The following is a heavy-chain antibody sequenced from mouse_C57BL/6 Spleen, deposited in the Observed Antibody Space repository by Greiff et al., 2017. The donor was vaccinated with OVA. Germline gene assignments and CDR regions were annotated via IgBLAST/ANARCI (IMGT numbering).Heavy chain of an antibody. Sequence: QVQLQQSGAELVKPGASVKVSCKASGYTFTSYWMHWVKQRPGQGLEWIGRIHPSVSDTNYNQKFKGKATLTADKSYSTAYLQLSSLTSEDSAVYCCANYYYWDRYFDDWGKGTTVTVAT. CDR1: GYTFTSYW. J-gene: IGHJ2*01. CDR3: ANYYYWDRYFDD. CDR2: IHPSVSDT. V-gene: IGHV1-74*01. D-gene: IGHD1-1*01.